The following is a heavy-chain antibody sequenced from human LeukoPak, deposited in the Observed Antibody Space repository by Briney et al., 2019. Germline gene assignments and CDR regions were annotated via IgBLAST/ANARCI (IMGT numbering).Heavy chain of an antibody. D-gene: IGHD2-2*01. CDR1: GFTFSSYA. V-gene: IGHV3-23*01. J-gene: IGHJ4*02. CDR2: LSSSGGST. CDR3: AKVLVVPAAGYYFDD. Sequence: GGSLRLSCAASGFTFSSYAMSWVRQAPGKGLEWVSALSSSGGSTYYADSVKGRFTISRDNSKNTLYLQMNSLRAEDTALYYCAKVLVVPAAGYYFDDWGQGTLVTVSS.